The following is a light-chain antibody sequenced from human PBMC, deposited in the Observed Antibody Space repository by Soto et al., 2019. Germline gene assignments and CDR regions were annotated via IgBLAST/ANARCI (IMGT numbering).Light chain of an antibody. Sequence: EIVLTQSPGTLALSPVERSTLSCMAIQSISSSYLAWYQQKPGQAPRLLIYGASSRATGIPDRFSGSGSGTDFTLTISRLEPEDFAVYYCQQYGSSPPWTFGQGTKVDIK. V-gene: IGKV3-20*01. CDR3: QQYGSSPPWT. CDR2: GAS. CDR1: QSISSSY. J-gene: IGKJ1*01.